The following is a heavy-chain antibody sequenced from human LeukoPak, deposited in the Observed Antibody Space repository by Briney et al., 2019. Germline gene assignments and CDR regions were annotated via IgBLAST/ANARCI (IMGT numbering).Heavy chain of an antibody. CDR1: GGTFSSYA. CDR3: AGGHLYYYDSSGYLNYFDY. J-gene: IGHJ4*02. V-gene: IGHV1-69*05. Sequence: GASVKVSCKASGGTFSSYAISWVRQAPGQGLEWMGRIIPIFGTANYAQKFQGRVTITTDESTSTAYMELSSLRSEDTAVYYCAGGHLYYYDSSGYLNYFDYWGQGTLVTVSS. D-gene: IGHD3-22*01. CDR2: IIPIFGTA.